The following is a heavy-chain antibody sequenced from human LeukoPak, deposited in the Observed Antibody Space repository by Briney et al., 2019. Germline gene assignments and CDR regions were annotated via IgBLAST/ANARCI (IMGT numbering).Heavy chain of an antibody. CDR2: INHSGNT. J-gene: IGHJ5*02. D-gene: IGHD3-9*01. V-gene: IGHV4-34*01. CDR1: GGASSADH. CDR3: ARGVTSYYDILTGYYNGGNYAGWFDP. Sequence: SETLSLTCGVFGGASSADHWSWIRQSPGGGLEWIGEINHSGNTNYNPSLKSRVIISVNTSKNQFSLKLSSVTAADTAVYYCARGVTSYYDILTGYYNGGNYAGWFDPWGQGTLVTVSS.